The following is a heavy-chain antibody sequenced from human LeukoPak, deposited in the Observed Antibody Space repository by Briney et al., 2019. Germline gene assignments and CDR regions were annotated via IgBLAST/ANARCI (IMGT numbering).Heavy chain of an antibody. D-gene: IGHD6-13*01. CDR3: ARVTAAAINFDY. CDR2: INHSGST. CDR1: GGSFSGYY. J-gene: IGHJ4*02. V-gene: IGHV4-34*01. Sequence: SETLSLTCAVYGGSFSGYYWSWTRQPPGKGLEWIGEINHSGSTNYNPSLKSRVTISVDTSKNQFSLKLSSVTAADTAVYYCARVTAAAINFDYWGQGTLVTVSS.